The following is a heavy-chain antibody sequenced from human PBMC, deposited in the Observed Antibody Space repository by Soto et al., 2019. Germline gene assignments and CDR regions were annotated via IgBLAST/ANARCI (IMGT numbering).Heavy chain of an antibody. Sequence: SETLSLTCTVSGGSLTRYFWSWIRQPPGGGLEWIGYIYYSGTTNYNPSLRSRVTISVDTSKNQFSLRLSSVTAADTAVYYCARHAYSGYDIQRDSNFDYWGQGTLVTVSS. CDR1: GGSLTRYF. J-gene: IGHJ4*02. CDR3: ARHAYSGYDIQRDSNFDY. V-gene: IGHV4-59*08. CDR2: IYYSGTT. D-gene: IGHD5-12*01.